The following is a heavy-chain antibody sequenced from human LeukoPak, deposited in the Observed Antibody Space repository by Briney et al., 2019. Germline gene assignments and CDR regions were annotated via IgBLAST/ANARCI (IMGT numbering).Heavy chain of an antibody. CDR3: ARGLGYYYGSGDYDTHWYFDL. Sequence: GGSLRLSCAASGITFSVYNFNWVRQAPGKGLEWVSSISGSGSYIYYADSVKGRFTISRDNAKNSLYLQMNSLRVEDAAVYYCARGLGYYYGSGDYDTHWYFDLWGRGTLVTVSS. V-gene: IGHV3-21*01. CDR1: GITFSVYN. CDR2: ISGSGSYI. D-gene: IGHD3-10*01. J-gene: IGHJ2*01.